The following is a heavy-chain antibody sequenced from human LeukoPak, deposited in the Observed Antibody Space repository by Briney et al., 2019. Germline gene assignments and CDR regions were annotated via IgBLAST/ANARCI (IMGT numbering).Heavy chain of an antibody. V-gene: IGHV5-51*03. D-gene: IGHD6-19*01. CDR2: IHPGDSNT. CDR3: ARRRGDTVAGPDY. Sequence: EPGESLKISCQGSGYSFTNYWIVWVRQMPGQGLEYMGIIHPGDSNTKYSPSFEGQAIISVDKSISTAYLQWSSLKASDSAIYYCARRRGDTVAGPDYWGQGTLVTVSS. J-gene: IGHJ4*02. CDR1: GYSFTNYW.